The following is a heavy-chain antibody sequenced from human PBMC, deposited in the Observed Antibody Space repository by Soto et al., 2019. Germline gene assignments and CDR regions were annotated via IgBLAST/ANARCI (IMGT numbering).Heavy chain of an antibody. CDR1: GLSLITRGVG. J-gene: IGHJ4*02. D-gene: IGHD6-19*01. CDR2: IYWNDDK. CDR3: AHSRYSIGWYGY. V-gene: IGHV2-5*01. Sequence: GAALVYPPQSIALTCTFCGLSLITRGVGVGWIRERPGKALESLALIYWNDDKRYIPSLKSSLTITKHTSKNQVVLTMTNMDPVDTATYYCAHSRYSIGWYGYWGQGTLVTVSS.